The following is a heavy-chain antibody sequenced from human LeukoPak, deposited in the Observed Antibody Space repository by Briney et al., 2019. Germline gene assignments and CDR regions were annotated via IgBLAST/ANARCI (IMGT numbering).Heavy chain of an antibody. CDR3: ARDYGDDGYFDY. CDR1: GFTFDDYG. V-gene: IGHV3-20*01. J-gene: IGHJ4*02. D-gene: IGHD4-17*01. CDR2: INWNGGST. Sequence: GGSLRLFCAASGFTFDDYGMSWVRQAPGKGLEWVSGINWNGGSTGYADSVKGRFTISRDNAKNSLYLQMNSLRAEDTALYHCARDYGDDGYFDYWGQGTLVTVSS.